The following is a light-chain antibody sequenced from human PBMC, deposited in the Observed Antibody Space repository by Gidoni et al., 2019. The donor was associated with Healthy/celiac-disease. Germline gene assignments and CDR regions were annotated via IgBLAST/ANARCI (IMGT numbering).Light chain of an antibody. V-gene: IGLV3-25*03. J-gene: IGLJ2*01. Sequence: SYELTQPPSVSVSPGQTARITCSGDALPKQYAYWYQQKPVQAPVLVIYKDSERPSGIPERFSGSSSGTTVTLTISGVQAEDEADYYCQSADSSGTYHVFGGGTKLTVL. CDR1: ALPKQY. CDR3: QSADSSGTYHV. CDR2: KDS.